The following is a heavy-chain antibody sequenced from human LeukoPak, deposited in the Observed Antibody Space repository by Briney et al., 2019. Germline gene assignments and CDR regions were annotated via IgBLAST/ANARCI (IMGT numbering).Heavy chain of an antibody. CDR1: GYTFTGYY. V-gene: IGHV1-2*02. D-gene: IGHD1-26*01. CDR2: INPNSGGT. Sequence: RASVKVSCKASGYTFTGYYMHWVRQAPGQGLEWMGWINPNSGGTNYAQKFQGRVTMTRDTSISTAYTELSRLRSDDTAVYYCASTLPPLIVGATAFDYWGQGTLVTVSS. CDR3: ASTLPPLIVGATAFDY. J-gene: IGHJ4*02.